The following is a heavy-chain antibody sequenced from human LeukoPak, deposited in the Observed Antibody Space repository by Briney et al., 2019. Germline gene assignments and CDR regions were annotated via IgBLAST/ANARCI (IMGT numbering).Heavy chain of an antibody. V-gene: IGHV3-21*01. D-gene: IGHD3-16*01. CDR1: GFTFSSYS. CDR3: ARDLGVGEDYMDV. Sequence: GGSLRLSCAASGFTFSSYSMNWVRQAPGKGLEWVSSISSSSSYIYYADSVKGRFTISRDNAKNSLYLQMNSLRAEDTAVYYCARDLGVGEDYMDVWGKGTTVTVSS. J-gene: IGHJ6*03. CDR2: ISSSSSYI.